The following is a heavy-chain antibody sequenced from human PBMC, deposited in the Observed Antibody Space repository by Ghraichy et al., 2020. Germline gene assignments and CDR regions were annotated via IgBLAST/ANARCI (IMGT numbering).Heavy chain of an antibody. CDR3: AKDQWWEQTGYYFDY. Sequence: GGSLRLSCAASGFTFSSYAMSWVRQAPGKGLEWVSAISGSGGSTYYADSVKGRFTISRDNSKNTPYLQMNSLRAEDTAVYYCAKDQWWEQTGYYFDYWGQGTLVTVSS. V-gene: IGHV3-23*01. J-gene: IGHJ4*02. D-gene: IGHD1-26*01. CDR1: GFTFSSYA. CDR2: ISGSGGST.